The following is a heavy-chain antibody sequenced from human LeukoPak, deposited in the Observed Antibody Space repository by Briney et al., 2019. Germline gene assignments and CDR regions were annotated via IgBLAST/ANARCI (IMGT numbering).Heavy chain of an antibody. CDR3: AKEYDYGYWFFDL. Sequence: GGSLRLSCEGSGFTFSNYWMGWVRQAPGKGLEWVASISYDGSNKYYADSVKGRFTVSRDNSKNTLYLQMNSLRAEDTAVFYCAKEYDYGYWFFDLWGRGTLVTVSS. J-gene: IGHJ2*01. D-gene: IGHD4-17*01. V-gene: IGHV3-30*18. CDR1: GFTFSNYW. CDR2: ISYDGSNK.